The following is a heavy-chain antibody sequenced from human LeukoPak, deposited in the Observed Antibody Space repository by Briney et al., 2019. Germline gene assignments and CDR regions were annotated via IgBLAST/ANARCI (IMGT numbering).Heavy chain of an antibody. CDR1: GFTFSSYA. CDR2: ISGSGGST. CDR3: AKDSVYYDFWSGYYERSLPPFDAFDI. Sequence: GGSLRLSCAASGFTFSSYAMSWVRQAPGKGLEWVSAISGSGGSTYYADSVKGRFTISRDNSKNTLYLQMNSLRAEDTAVYYCAKDSVYYDFWSGYYERSLPPFDAFDIWGQGTMVTVSS. J-gene: IGHJ3*02. D-gene: IGHD3-3*01. V-gene: IGHV3-23*01.